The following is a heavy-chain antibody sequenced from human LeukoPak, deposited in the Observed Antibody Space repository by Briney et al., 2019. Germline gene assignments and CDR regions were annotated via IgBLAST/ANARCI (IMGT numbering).Heavy chain of an antibody. CDR3: ARRRDGYSYNWFDP. Sequence: GESLKISCKGSGYTFTNYWIAWVRQMPGKGLEWMGIIYPGDSDTRYSPSFQGQVTISADKSINTAYLQWSSLKASDTAMYYCARRRDGYSYNWFDPWGPGTLVTVSS. D-gene: IGHD5-24*01. J-gene: IGHJ5*02. V-gene: IGHV5-51*01. CDR2: IYPGDSDT. CDR1: GYTFTNYW.